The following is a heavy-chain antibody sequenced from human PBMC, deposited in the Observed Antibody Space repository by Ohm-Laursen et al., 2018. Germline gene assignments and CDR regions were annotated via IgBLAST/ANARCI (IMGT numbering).Heavy chain of an antibody. V-gene: IGHV3-11*01. Sequence: GSLRLSCAASGFSFSDYFMSWIRQAPGKGLEWISFISSSGSFIYYADSVKGRFTVSRDNAMNSLFLQMNSLRAEDTAVYYCARNSSTWGRSVDYWGQGALVTVSS. J-gene: IGHJ4*02. CDR1: GFSFSDYF. CDR2: ISSSGSFI. CDR3: ARNSSTWGRSVDY. D-gene: IGHD2-2*01.